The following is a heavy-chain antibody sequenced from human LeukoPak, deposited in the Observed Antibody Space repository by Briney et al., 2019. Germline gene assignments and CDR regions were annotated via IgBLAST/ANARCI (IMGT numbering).Heavy chain of an antibody. V-gene: IGHV2-70*11. CDR2: IDWDDDK. CDR1: GFSLSTSRMC. CDR3: ARGYYYDSSGYYYLDY. J-gene: IGHJ4*02. Sequence: SGPALVKPTQTLTLTCTSSGFSLSTSRMCVSWIRQPPGKALEWLARIDWDDDKYYSTSLKTRLTISKDTSKNQVALTMTNMDPVDTATYYCARGYYYDSSGYYYLDYWGQGTLVTVSS. D-gene: IGHD3-22*01.